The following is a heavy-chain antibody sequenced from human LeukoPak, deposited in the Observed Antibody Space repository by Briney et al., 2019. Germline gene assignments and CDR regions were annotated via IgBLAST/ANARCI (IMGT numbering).Heavy chain of an antibody. CDR1: GFTFDDYA. V-gene: IGHV3-43D*03. D-gene: IGHD3-10*01. CDR2: ITWDGGST. CDR3: AKSKKGSAFAHFDF. J-gene: IGHJ4*02. Sequence: GGSLRLSCAASGFTFDDYAMHWVRQAPGKGLEWVSLITWDGGSTYYADSLKGRFTISRDNSKNSLYLQMNSLRAEDTALYYCAKSKKGSAFAHFDFWGQGTLVTVSS.